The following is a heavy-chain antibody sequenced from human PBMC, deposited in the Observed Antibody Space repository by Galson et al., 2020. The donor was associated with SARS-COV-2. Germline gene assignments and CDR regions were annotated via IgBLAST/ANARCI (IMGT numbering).Heavy chain of an antibody. CDR1: GFTFSNYA. J-gene: IGHJ4*02. Sequence: GESLKISCAASGFTFSNYAINWVRHAPGKGLERVSGITGSGDRTSYADSVRGRFTISRDNSKSTVYLQMNSLRAEDTAVYHCVKEYSSSSKGVFDSWGQGILVTVSS. D-gene: IGHD6-6*01. CDR3: VKEYSSSSKGVFDS. V-gene: IGHV3-23*01. CDR2: ITGSGDRT.